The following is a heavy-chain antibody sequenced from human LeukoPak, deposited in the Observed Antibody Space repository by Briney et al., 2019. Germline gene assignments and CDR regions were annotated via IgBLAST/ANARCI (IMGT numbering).Heavy chain of an antibody. CDR2: IYYSGST. CDR1: GGSISSGGYY. CDR3: ASAPPEEDAFDI. J-gene: IGHJ3*02. V-gene: IGHV4-31*03. Sequence: SQTLSLTCTVSGGSISSGGYYWSWIRQHPGKGLEWIGYIYYSGSTYYNPSLKRRVTISVDTSKNQFSLKLGSVTAADTAVYYCASAPPEEDAFDIWGQGTMVTVSS.